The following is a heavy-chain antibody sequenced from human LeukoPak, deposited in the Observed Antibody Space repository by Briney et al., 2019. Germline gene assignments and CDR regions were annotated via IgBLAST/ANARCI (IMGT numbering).Heavy chain of an antibody. CDR3: ARDSYYYDSSGKETGY. V-gene: IGHV3-66*02. CDR1: GFTVSSNY. Sequence: GGSLRLSCAASGFTVSSNYMSWVRQAPGKGLEWVSVIYSGGSTYYADSVKGRFTISRDNSKNTLYLQMNSLRAEDTAVYYCARDSYYYDSSGKETGYWGQGTLVTVSS. CDR2: IYSGGST. D-gene: IGHD3-22*01. J-gene: IGHJ4*02.